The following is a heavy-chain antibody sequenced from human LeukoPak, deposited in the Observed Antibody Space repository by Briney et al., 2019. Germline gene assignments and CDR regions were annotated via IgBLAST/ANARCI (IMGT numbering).Heavy chain of an antibody. CDR1: GFTVSSNY. D-gene: IGHD6-19*01. Sequence: GGSLRLSCAASGFTVSSNYMSWVRQAPGKGLEWVSVIYSGGSTYYADSVKGRFTISRDNSKDTLYLQMNSLRAEDTAVYYCARLYSSGWYYFDYWGQGTLVTVSS. V-gene: IGHV3-53*01. CDR3: ARLYSSGWYYFDY. CDR2: IYSGGST. J-gene: IGHJ4*02.